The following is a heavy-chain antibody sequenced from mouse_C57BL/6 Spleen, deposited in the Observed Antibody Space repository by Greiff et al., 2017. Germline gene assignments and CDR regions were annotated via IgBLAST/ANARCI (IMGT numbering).Heavy chain of an antibody. Sequence: EVKIEESGGDLVKPGGSLKLSCAASGFTFSSYGMSWVRQTPDKRLEWVATISSGGSYTYYPDSVKGRFTISRDNAKNTLYLQMSSLKSEDTAMYYCARSSTMITTPYYAMDYWGQGTSVTVSS. CDR1: GFTFSSYG. CDR3: ARSSTMITTPYYAMDY. V-gene: IGHV5-6*02. CDR2: ISSGGSYT. D-gene: IGHD2-4*01. J-gene: IGHJ4*01.